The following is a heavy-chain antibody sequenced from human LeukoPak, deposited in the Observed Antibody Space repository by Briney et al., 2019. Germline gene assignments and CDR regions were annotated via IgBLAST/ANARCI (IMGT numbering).Heavy chain of an antibody. CDR1: GYIFTNYW. CDR2: IYPGDSRI. D-gene: IGHD2-2*01. CDR3: ACRMLTSTRFEP. V-gene: IGHV5-51*01. J-gene: IGHJ5*02. Sequence: GESLKISCKTSGYIFTNYWIGWARQMPGKGLEWMAVIYPGDSRIRYNPSFQGQVTISADKSINTAYLQWSSLKASDTALYCCACRMLTSTRFEPWGQGTLVTVSS.